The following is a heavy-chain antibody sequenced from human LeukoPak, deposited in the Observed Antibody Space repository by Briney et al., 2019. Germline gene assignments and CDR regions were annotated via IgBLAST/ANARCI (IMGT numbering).Heavy chain of an antibody. CDR3: ARDGFVVAATVSSTRWFDP. CDR2: IYDSGRS. J-gene: IGHJ5*02. V-gene: IGHV4-38-2*02. D-gene: IGHD2-15*01. Sequence: SETLSLTCTASGYSIRSDYYWGWIRQPPGKGLEWIGSIYDSGRSYYNPSLESRVTISVDTSKNQFSLKLSSVTAADTAVYYCARDGFVVAATVSSTRWFDPWGQGTLVTVSS. CDR1: GYSIRSDYY.